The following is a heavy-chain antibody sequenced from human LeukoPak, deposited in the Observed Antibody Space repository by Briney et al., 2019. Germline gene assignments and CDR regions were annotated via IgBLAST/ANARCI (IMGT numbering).Heavy chain of an antibody. CDR2: ISYDGGDK. D-gene: IGHD3-16*01. V-gene: IGHV3-30*18. CDR1: GLSFNNYA. J-gene: IGHJ4*02. Sequence: GGSLRLSCAASGLSFNNYAMYWVRQVPGKGLKWVALISYDGGDKYYAESMKGRITISRDNAENTLYLQMNNLRPDDTAFYFCVKEGVEYSYSYGDYWGQGTLVTVSS. CDR3: VKEGVEYSYSYGDY.